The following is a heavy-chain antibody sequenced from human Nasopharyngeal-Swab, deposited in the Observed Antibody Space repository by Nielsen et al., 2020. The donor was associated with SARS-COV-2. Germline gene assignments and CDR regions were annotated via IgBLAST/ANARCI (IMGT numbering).Heavy chain of an antibody. J-gene: IGHJ4*02. CDR1: GYTFTGYY. CDR2: IGDKDHNYAT. CDR3: TTDFYFDY. V-gene: IGHV3-73*01. Sequence: KVSCKASGYTFTGYYIHWVRQASGKGLEWVGRIGDKDHNYATTYGASVQGRFTISRDDSKNTAFLQMDSLKTEDTALYYCTTDFYFDYWGQGTLVTVSS.